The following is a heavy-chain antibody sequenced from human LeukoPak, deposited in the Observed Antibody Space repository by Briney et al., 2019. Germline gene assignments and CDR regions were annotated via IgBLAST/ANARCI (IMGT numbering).Heavy chain of an antibody. CDR2: MNPNSSNT. V-gene: IGHV1-8*01. Sequence: GASVKVSCKASGYTFSSYDINWVRQATGQGLEWMGWMNPNSSNTGYAQKFQGRVTMTRDTSMSTAYMELSSLRSEDTAIYYCTRGSIAVPYNWFDPWGQGTLVTVSS. D-gene: IGHD6-19*01. J-gene: IGHJ5*02. CDR1: GYTFSSYD. CDR3: TRGSIAVPYNWFDP.